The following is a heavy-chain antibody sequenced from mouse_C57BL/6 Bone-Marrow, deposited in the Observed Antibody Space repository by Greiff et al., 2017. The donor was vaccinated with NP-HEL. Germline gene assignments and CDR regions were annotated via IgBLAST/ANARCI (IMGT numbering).Heavy chain of an antibody. J-gene: IGHJ2*01. CDR1: GFTFSSYT. CDR2: ISGGGGNT. Sequence: EVKLVESGGGLVKPGGSLKLSCAASGFTFSSYTMSWVRQTPEKRLEWVATISGGGGNTYYPDSVKGRFTISRDNAKNTLYLQMSSLRSEDTALYYCARHGSNYGDYWGQGTTLTVSS. D-gene: IGHD2-5*01. CDR3: ARHGSNYGDY. V-gene: IGHV5-9*01.